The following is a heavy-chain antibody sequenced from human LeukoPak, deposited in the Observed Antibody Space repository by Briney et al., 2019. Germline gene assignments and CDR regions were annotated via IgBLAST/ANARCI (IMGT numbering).Heavy chain of an antibody. CDR2: IYYSGST. D-gene: IGHD3-16*01. CDR3: ATGGRRWFDP. J-gene: IGHJ5*02. Sequence: PSETLSLTCTVSGGSINNHYWSWIRQPPGKGLEWIAYIYYSGSTSYNPSLKSRVTISVDTSKNQLYLNLSSVTAADTAVYYCATGGRRWFDPWGQGTLVTVSS. V-gene: IGHV4-59*11. CDR1: GGSINNHY.